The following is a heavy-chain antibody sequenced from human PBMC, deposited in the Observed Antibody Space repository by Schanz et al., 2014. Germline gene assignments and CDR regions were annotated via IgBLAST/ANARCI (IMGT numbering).Heavy chain of an antibody. CDR2: IKHDGSVK. CDR3: ARGGPAYYFDD. J-gene: IGHJ4*02. V-gene: IGHV3-7*01. CDR1: GITFSSHS. Sequence: DVQLLESGGGLVQPGGSLRLSCAASGITFSSHSFNWVGQAPGKGLEWVANIKHDGSVKDYVDSVEGRFTISRDNAKRSLFLQMNSLRVEDTAVYYCARGGPAYYFDDWGQGTLVTVSS.